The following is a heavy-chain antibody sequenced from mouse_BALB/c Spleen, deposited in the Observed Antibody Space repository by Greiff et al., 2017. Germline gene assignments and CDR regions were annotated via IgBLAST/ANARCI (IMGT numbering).Heavy chain of an antibody. V-gene: IGHV1S137*01. CDR2: ISTYYGDA. CDR1: GYTFTDYA. Sequence: QVQLKESGAELVRPGVSVTISCKGSGYTFTDYAMHWVKQSHAKSLEWIGVISTYYGDASYNQKFKGKATMTVDKSSSTAYMELARLTSEDSAIYYCARGTYYFDYWGQGTTLTVSS. CDR3: ARGTYYFDY. J-gene: IGHJ2*01.